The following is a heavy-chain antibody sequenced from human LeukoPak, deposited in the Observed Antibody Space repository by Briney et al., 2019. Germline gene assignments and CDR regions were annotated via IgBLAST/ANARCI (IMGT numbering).Heavy chain of an antibody. J-gene: IGHJ3*02. CDR2: FDPEDGET. Sequence: GPVKVSFKVSGYTLTELSMHWVRQAPGKGLEWMGGFDPEDGETIYAQKFQGRVTMTEDTSTDTAYMELSSLRSEDTAVYYCATDLVATPGGAFDIWGQGTMVTVSS. CDR1: GYTLTELS. CDR3: ATDLVATPGGAFDI. V-gene: IGHV1-24*01. D-gene: IGHD5-12*01.